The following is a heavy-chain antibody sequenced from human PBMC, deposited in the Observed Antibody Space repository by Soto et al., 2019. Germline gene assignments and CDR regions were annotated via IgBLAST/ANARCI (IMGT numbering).Heavy chain of an antibody. CDR2: ISAYNGNT. V-gene: IGHV1-18*01. J-gene: IGHJ4*02. CDR1: GYTFSSYG. D-gene: IGHD6-13*01. Sequence: QVQLVQSGAEVKKPGASVKVSCKASGYTFSSYGISWVRQAPGQGLEWMGWISAYNGNTNYAQKLQGRVTMTTDTSTSTAYMEVWSLRSDDTAVYYCTRSIAAAVDLDYWGQGTLVTVSS. CDR3: TRSIAAAVDLDY.